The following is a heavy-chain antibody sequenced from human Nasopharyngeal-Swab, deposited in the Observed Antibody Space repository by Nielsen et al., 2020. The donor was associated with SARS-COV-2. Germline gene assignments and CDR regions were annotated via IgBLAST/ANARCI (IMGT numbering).Heavy chain of an antibody. D-gene: IGHD1-14*01. V-gene: IGHV3-48*04. Sequence: GGSLRLSCLVSGLSIRDYAMMWVRQAPGKGLEFISYITYTSDTVHYADSVRGRFTISRDNAKNSLYLQMNSLRAEDTALYHCGTWASTHGIDYWGQGIPVTVSS. CDR3: GTWASTHGIDY. CDR1: GLSIRDYA. J-gene: IGHJ4*02. CDR2: ITYTSDTV.